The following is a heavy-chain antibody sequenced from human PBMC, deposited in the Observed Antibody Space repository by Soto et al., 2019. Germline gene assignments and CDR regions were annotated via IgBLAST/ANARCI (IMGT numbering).Heavy chain of an antibody. J-gene: IGHJ4*02. V-gene: IGHV4-39*01. CDR3: ARGLYYYDSYFDY. D-gene: IGHD3-22*01. Sequence: SETLSLTCTVSGGSISSSSYYWGWIRQPPGKGLEWIGSIYYSGSTYYNPSLKSRVTISVDTSKNQFSLKLSSVTAADTAVYYCARGLYYYDSYFDYWGQGTLVTVSS. CDR1: GGSISSSSYY. CDR2: IYYSGST.